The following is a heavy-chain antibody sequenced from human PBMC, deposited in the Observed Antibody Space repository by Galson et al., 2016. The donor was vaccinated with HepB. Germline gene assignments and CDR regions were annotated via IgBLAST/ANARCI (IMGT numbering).Heavy chain of an antibody. D-gene: IGHD5-12*01. CDR1: GFTFDDYA. V-gene: IGHV3-9*01. CDR3: ARGGYDDYEIDY. J-gene: IGHJ4*02. CDR2: ISWNSGSI. Sequence: SLRLSCAASGFTFDDYAMHWVRQAPGKGLEWVSGISWNSGSIGYADSVKGRFTISRDNAKNSLYLQMNSLRAEDTALYYCARGGYDDYEIDYWGQGTLVSVSS.